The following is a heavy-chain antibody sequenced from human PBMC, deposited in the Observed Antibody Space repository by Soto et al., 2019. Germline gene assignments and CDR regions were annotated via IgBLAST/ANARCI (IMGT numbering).Heavy chain of an antibody. V-gene: IGHV4-34*01. CDR3: ARGKGIAAAGPNKSQQHDY. J-gene: IGHJ4*02. D-gene: IGHD6-13*01. CDR2: INHSGST. CDR1: GGSFSGYY. Sequence: QVQLQQWGAGLLKPSETLSLTCAVYGGSFSGYYWSWIRQPPGKGLEWIGEINHSGSTNYNPSLKSRVNISVDTSKNQFSLKLSSVTAADTAVYYCARGKGIAAAGPNKSQQHDYWGQGTLVTVSS.